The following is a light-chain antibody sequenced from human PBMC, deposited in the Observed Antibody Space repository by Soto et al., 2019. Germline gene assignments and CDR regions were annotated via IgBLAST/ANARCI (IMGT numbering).Light chain of an antibody. Sequence: AIQMAQSPSSLSASVGDRITITCRASQGIGNDVGWYQQKPGKTPKLLLYAATTLQHGVTSRFSAPRSGTDFTLTISSLQTEDFATDYCLQDHNYPLIFGGGTKVEIK. CDR2: AAT. CDR3: LQDHNYPLI. V-gene: IGKV1-6*02. CDR1: QGIGND. J-gene: IGKJ4*01.